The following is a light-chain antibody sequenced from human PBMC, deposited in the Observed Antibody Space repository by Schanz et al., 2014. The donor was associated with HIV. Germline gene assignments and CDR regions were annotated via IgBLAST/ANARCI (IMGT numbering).Light chain of an antibody. V-gene: IGKV3-20*01. CDR3: QQYGSSPWT. CDR1: QSVNSY. Sequence: EIVLTQSPATLSLSPGERATLSCRASQSVNSYLAWYQQKPGQAPRLLIFGASNRATGIPDRFSGGVSGTDFTLTISRVEPEDYAVYYCQQYGSSPWTFGQGTRVDVK. CDR2: GAS. J-gene: IGKJ1*01.